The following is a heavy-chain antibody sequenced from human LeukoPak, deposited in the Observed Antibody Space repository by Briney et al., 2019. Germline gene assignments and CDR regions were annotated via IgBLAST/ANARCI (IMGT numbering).Heavy chain of an antibody. CDR1: GGSISSSSYY. J-gene: IGHJ4*02. D-gene: IGHD3-3*01. CDR3: AGKGYYDFWSGYYTGIDY. Sequence: PSETLSLTCTVSGGSISSSSYYGGWIRQPPGKGLEWIGSIYYSGSTYYNPSLKSRVTISVDTSKNQFSLKLSSVTAADTAVYYCAGKGYYDFWSGYYTGIDYWGQGTLVTVSS. V-gene: IGHV4-39*01. CDR2: IYYSGST.